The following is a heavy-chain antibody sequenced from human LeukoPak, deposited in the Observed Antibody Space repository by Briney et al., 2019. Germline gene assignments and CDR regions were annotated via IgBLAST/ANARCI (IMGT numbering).Heavy chain of an antibody. CDR2: ISSSSSYI. CDR1: GFTFSSYS. CDR3: AKGSAYSSSAQYSLY. J-gene: IGHJ4*02. D-gene: IGHD6-6*01. Sequence: GGSLRLSCAASGFTFSSYSMNWVRQAPGKGLEWVSSISSSSSYIYYADSVKGRFTISRDNSKNTLYLQMNSLRAEDTAVYYCAKGSAYSSSAQYSLYWGQGTLVTVSS. V-gene: IGHV3-21*04.